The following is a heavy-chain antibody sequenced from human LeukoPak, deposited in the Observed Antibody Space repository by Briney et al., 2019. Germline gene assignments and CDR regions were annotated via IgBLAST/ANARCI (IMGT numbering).Heavy chain of an antibody. CDR1: GGSISSYY. V-gene: IGHV4-4*07. J-gene: IGHJ5*02. D-gene: IGHD3-16*02. Sequence: SETLSLTCTVSGGSISSYYWSWIRQPAGKGLEWIGRIYTSGSTNYNPSLKSRVTMSVDTSKNQFSLKLSSVTAADTAVYYCARGVEGDYVWGSYRPFKVAPELIWFDPWGQGTLVTVSS. CDR3: ARGVEGDYVWGSYRPFKVAPELIWFDP. CDR2: IYTSGST.